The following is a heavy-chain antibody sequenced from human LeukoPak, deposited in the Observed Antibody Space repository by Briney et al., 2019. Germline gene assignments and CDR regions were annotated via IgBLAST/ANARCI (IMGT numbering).Heavy chain of an antibody. V-gene: IGHV3-66*01. CDR2: ISSGGST. Sequence: PGGSLRLSCAASGFTVSSNYMSWVRQAPGKGLEWVSVISSGGSTYCADSVKDRFTISRDNSKNTLYLQMNSLRAEDTAVYYCAREKGGYYDHWGQGTLVTVSS. J-gene: IGHJ4*02. CDR3: AREKGGYYDH. CDR1: GFTVSSNY. D-gene: IGHD3-16*01.